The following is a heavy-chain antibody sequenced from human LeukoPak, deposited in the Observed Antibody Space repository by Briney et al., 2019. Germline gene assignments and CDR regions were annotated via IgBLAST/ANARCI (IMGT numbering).Heavy chain of an antibody. Sequence: PLSLTCTVSGGSISSGSYYWSWIRQPAGKGLEWIGRIYTSGSTNYNPSLKSRVTISVDTSKNQFSLKLSSVTAADTAVYYCARASSHDYGDYRAAFDIWGQGTMVTVSS. J-gene: IGHJ3*02. CDR3: ARASSHDYGDYRAAFDI. V-gene: IGHV4-61*02. CDR1: GGSISSGSYY. D-gene: IGHD4-17*01. CDR2: IYTSGST.